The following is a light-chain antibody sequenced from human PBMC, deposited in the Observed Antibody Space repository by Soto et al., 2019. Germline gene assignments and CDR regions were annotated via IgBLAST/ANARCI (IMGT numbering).Light chain of an antibody. V-gene: IGKV1-39*01. CDR1: QTVTNY. Sequence: DYQMTQSPSSLSASVGDRVIITCRASQTVTNYLNWYQQKPGKAPKLLIYAASNLQSGVPSRFSGSGAGTEFTLTVSSLQPEDFATYYCQQSYSTPFTFGPGTKVDIK. J-gene: IGKJ3*01. CDR3: QQSYSTPFT. CDR2: AAS.